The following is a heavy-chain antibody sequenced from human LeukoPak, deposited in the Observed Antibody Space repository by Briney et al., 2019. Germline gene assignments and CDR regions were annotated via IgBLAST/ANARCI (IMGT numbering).Heavy chain of an antibody. CDR1: GYSFTSYY. Sequence: ASVKVSCKASGYSFTSYYMHWVRQAPGQGLEWMGFINPSGSSAAYAQKFQGRLTMTRDMFTSTDYMELTSLTSDDTAVYYCARRYYGSGSYSDYWGQGTLVTVSS. V-gene: IGHV1-46*01. D-gene: IGHD3-10*01. CDR3: ARRYYGSGSYSDY. CDR2: INPSGSSA. J-gene: IGHJ4*02.